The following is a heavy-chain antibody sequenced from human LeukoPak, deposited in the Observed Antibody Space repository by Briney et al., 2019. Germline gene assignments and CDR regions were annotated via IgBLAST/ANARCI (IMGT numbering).Heavy chain of an antibody. V-gene: IGHV1-2*02. J-gene: IGHJ3*02. D-gene: IGHD3-9*01. CDR3: ARVAPPYYDILTGYYYNADAFDI. CDR1: GYTFTGYY. Sequence: ASVKVSCKASGYTFTGYYMHWVRQAPGQGLEWMGWINPNSGGTNYAQKFQGRVTMTGDTSISTAYMELSRLRSDDTAVYYCARVAPPYYDILTGYYYNADAFDIWGQGTMVTVSS. CDR2: INPNSGGT.